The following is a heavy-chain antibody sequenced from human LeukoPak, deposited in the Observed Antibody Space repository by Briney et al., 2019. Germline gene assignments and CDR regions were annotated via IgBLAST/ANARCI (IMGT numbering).Heavy chain of an antibody. V-gene: IGHV3-74*01. CDR3: ARVGLRVRPGDY. CDR2: INSDGSST. CDR1: GFTFSSYW. Sequence: PGGSLRLSCAASGFTFSSYWMHWVRQAPGKGLVWVSRINSDGSSTSYADSVKGRFTISRDNAKNTLYLQMNSLRAEDTAVYYCARVGLRVRPGDYWGQGTLVTVSS. J-gene: IGHJ4*02. D-gene: IGHD2-2*01.